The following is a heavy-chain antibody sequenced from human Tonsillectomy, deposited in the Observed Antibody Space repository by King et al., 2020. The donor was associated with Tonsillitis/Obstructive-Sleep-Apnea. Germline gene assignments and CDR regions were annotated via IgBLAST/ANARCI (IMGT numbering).Heavy chain of an antibody. CDR1: GYSFTNYW. CDR2: IDPSDSYT. Sequence: DVQLVQSGAEVRKPGESLRISCKTSGYSFTNYWITWVRQLPGKGLEWMGRIDPSDSYTNYTPSFQGHVTFSSDKSNATDFLHWSSLRASDTAISFCARHRYLSSSPVFDYWGQGTVVTVSS. CDR3: ARHRYLSSSPVFDY. V-gene: IGHV5-10-1*03. D-gene: IGHD6-6*01. J-gene: IGHJ4*02.